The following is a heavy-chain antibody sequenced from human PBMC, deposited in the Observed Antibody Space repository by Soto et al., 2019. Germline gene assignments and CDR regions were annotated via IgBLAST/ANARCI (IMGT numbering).Heavy chain of an antibody. CDR2: ISGSGGST. V-gene: IGHV3-23*01. CDR1: GFTFSSYA. CDR3: VKVPGYSGYDQEFDY. J-gene: IGHJ4*02. D-gene: IGHD5-12*01. Sequence: PGGSLRLSCAASGFTFSSYAMSWVRQAPGKGLEWVSAISGSGGSTYYADSVKGRFTISRDNSKNTLYLQMNSLRAEDTAVYYCVKVPGYSGYDQEFDYWGQGTLVTVSS.